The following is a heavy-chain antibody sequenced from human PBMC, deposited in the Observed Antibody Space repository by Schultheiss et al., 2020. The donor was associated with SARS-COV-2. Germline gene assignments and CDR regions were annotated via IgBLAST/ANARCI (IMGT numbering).Heavy chain of an antibody. CDR1: GGSISNDY. Sequence: SETLSLTCTVSGGSISNDYWNWIRQPPGKALEWIAYINYRGDTNYKPSLRSRVTISVDTSKNQFSLKLSSVTAADTAVYYCARAPIGYYYYGMDVWGQGTTVTVSS. V-gene: IGHV4-59*12. CDR2: INYRGDT. J-gene: IGHJ6*02. CDR3: ARAPIGYYYYGMDV.